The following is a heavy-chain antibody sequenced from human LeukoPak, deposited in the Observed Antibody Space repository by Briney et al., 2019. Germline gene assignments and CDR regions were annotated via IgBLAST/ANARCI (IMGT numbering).Heavy chain of an antibody. J-gene: IGHJ3*02. CDR3: ARRDPNIDAFDI. Sequence: GSLRLSCAASGFTFSSYSMNWVRQPPGKGLEWIGSIYYSGSTYYNPSLKSRVTISVDTSKNQFSLKLSSVTAADTAVYYCARRDPNIDAFDIWGQGTMVTVSS. CDR1: GFTFSSYSMN. D-gene: IGHD2/OR15-2a*01. V-gene: IGHV4-39*01. CDR2: IYYSGST.